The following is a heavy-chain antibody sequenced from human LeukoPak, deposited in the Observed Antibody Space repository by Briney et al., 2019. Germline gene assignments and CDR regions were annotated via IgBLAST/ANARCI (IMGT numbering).Heavy chain of an antibody. J-gene: IGHJ3*02. CDR3: AKDLSGAHCVGDCHDAFDI. CDR2: INNVRSHI. Sequence: TGGSLRLSCAASGFTFSTSAMNWVRQAPGKGLEWVSSINNVRSHIYYADSVRGRFTISRDNANNVLYLQMNSLRAEDTAVYYCAKDLSGAHCVGDCHDAFDIWGQGTMVTVSS. CDR1: GFTFSTSA. D-gene: IGHD2-21*02. V-gene: IGHV3-21*06.